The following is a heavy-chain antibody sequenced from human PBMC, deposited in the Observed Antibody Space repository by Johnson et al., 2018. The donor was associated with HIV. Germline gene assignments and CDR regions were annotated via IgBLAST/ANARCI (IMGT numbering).Heavy chain of an antibody. CDR3: ARFSSSWYGRGRAGAFDI. Sequence: VQLVESGGGLVQPGGSLRLSCAASGFTFSDHYMSWVRQAPGKGLEWVSLIYSGGSTYYADSVKGRFTISSDNSKNTLYLQMNSLRAEDTAVYYFARFSSSWYGRGRAGAFDIWGQGTMVTVSS. J-gene: IGHJ3*02. V-gene: IGHV3-66*01. CDR1: GFTFSDHY. CDR2: IYSGGST. D-gene: IGHD6-13*01.